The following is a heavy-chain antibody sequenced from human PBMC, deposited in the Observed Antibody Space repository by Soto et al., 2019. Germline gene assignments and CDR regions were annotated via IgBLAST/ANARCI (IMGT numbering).Heavy chain of an antibody. V-gene: IGHV3-64*01. CDR3: ARRARPDFYYMDV. Sequence: EVQLAESGGGLAQPGGSLRLSCAASGFTLSGYAMDWVRQAPGKGLEYVSGISSNGVGTYYANSVQGRFTISRDNSKNTVYLQRGSLRPADMDVYDCARRARPDFYYMDVWGKGTTVTVS. J-gene: IGHJ6*03. D-gene: IGHD6-6*01. CDR2: ISSNGVGT. CDR1: GFTLSGYA.